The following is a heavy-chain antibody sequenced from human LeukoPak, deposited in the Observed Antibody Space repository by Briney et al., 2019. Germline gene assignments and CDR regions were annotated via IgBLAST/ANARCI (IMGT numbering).Heavy chain of an antibody. D-gene: IGHD6-13*01. J-gene: IGHJ4*02. CDR3: VKDEPGSSWYN. V-gene: IGHV3-23*01. CDR1: GFTFSSYY. CDR2: ISRSGDST. Sequence: GGSLRLSCAASGFTFSSYYMSWVRQAPGKGLEWVSAISRSGDSTYYADSVKGRFTISRDSSKSTLYLQVNSLRAEDTAVYYCVKDEPGSSWYNWGQGTLVTVS.